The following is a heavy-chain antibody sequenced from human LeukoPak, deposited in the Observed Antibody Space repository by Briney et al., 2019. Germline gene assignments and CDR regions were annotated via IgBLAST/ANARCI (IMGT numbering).Heavy chain of an antibody. J-gene: IGHJ3*02. CDR2: IKEDGSEK. CDR1: GFTFDDYA. V-gene: IGHV3-7*01. D-gene: IGHD2-21*02. Sequence: PGGSLRLSCAAYGFTFDDYAMHWVSQAQGKGLEWVANIKEDGSEKYYVDSVRGRFTISRDNAKNSLFLQMNSLRAQDTAVYYCARDLQCGGDCHYDALDIWGQGTLVTVSS. CDR3: ARDLQCGGDCHYDALDI.